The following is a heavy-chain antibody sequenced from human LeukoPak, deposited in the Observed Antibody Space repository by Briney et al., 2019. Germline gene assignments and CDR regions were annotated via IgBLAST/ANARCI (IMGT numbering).Heavy chain of an antibody. J-gene: IGHJ3*01. V-gene: IGHV3-7*01. CDR1: GFTFSTYW. Sequence: SGGSLRLSYAASGFTFSTYWMTWVRQAPGKGLEWVANMKGDGSEIHYVDSVKGRFTISRDNAKNSLYLQMNYLRAEDTAVYYCARPAYTAAYDLWGQGTMVTVSS. CDR2: MKGDGSEI. CDR3: ARPAYTAAYDL. D-gene: IGHD3-16*01.